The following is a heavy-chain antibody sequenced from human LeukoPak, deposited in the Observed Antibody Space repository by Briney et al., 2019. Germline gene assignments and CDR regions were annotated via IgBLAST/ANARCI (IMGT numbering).Heavy chain of an antibody. Sequence: SETLSLTCAVYGGSFSGYYWSWIRQPPGKGLEWIGEINHSGSTNYNPSLKSRVTISVDTSKNQFSLKLSSVTAADTAVYYCARGRQLPPFNYGGRETLAPVPS. CDR1: GGSFSGYY. CDR2: INHSGST. D-gene: IGHD2-2*01. J-gene: IGHJ4*02. V-gene: IGHV4-34*01. CDR3: ARGRQLPPFNY.